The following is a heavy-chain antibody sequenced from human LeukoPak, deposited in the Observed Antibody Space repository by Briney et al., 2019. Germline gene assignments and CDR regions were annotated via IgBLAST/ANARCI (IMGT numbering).Heavy chain of an antibody. V-gene: IGHV3-64*01. J-gene: IGHJ4*02. CDR2: ISTNGGST. CDR3: ARENARDGFNF. Sequence: GRSLRLSCAASGFTFSAYTGIWVRQAPGKGLEYVSAISTNGGSTYYANSVKGRFTISRDNSKNMLYLQMGSLTGEDMAVYYCARENARDGFNFWGQGTPVTVSS. CDR1: GFTFSAYT. D-gene: IGHD5-24*01.